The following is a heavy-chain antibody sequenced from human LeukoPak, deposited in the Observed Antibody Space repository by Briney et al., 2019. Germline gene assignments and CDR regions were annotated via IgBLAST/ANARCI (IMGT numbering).Heavy chain of an antibody. CDR2: ISWNSGSI. CDR3: ARDGHWEVTRGHYFDY. CDR1: GFTFDDYA. J-gene: IGHJ4*02. Sequence: QTGGSLRLSCAASGFTFDDYAMHWVRQAPGKGLEWVSGISWNSGSIGYADSVKGRFTISRDNAKNSVYLQMNSLRVEDTAVYYCARDGHWEVTRGHYFDYWGQGTLVTVSS. V-gene: IGHV3-9*01. D-gene: IGHD4-11*01.